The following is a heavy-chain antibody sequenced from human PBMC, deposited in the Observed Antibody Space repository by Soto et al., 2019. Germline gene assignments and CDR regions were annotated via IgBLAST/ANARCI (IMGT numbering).Heavy chain of an antibody. D-gene: IGHD3-9*01. CDR2: ISAYNGNT. V-gene: IGHV1-18*01. Sequence: QVQLVQSGPEVKKPGASVKVSCKASGYTFTSYDITWVRQAPGQGLEWVGWISAYNGNTNYAQKLQGRVTMTTDTSTSTAYMDLTSLRSDDTAMYYCARDVRYDPGSYFDPWGQGTLVTVSS. J-gene: IGHJ5*02. CDR3: ARDVRYDPGSYFDP. CDR1: GYTFTSYD.